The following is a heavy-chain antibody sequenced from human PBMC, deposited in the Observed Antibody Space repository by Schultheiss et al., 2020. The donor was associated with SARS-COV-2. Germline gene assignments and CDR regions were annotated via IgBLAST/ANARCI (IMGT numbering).Heavy chain of an antibody. D-gene: IGHD6-19*01. Sequence: GGSLRLSCAASGFAFNNYQMNWVRQAPGKGLEWVSYISDSDNTLYYADFVKGRFTISRDNTNNSLFLQMNSLRAEDTAVYYCARGGPRAVAPMDVWGQGTTVTVSS. V-gene: IGHV3-48*03. CDR3: ARGGPRAVAPMDV. J-gene: IGHJ6*02. CDR1: GFAFNNYQ. CDR2: ISDSDNTL.